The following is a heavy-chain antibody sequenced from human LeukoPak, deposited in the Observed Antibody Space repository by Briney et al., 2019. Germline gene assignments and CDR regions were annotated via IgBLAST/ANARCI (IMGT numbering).Heavy chain of an antibody. V-gene: IGHV3-53*01. J-gene: IGHJ4*02. CDR2: IYSGGTT. CDR3: ARALLVRNGYNYSPNYFDY. CDR1: GLTVNSNY. Sequence: GGSLRLSCAASGLTVNSNYMNWVRQAPGKGREWVSVIYSGGTTYYADSVKGRFTVSRDNSKYPLYLQMNSLRAEDTAVYYCARALLVRNGYNYSPNYFDYWGQGTLVTVSS. D-gene: IGHD5-24*01.